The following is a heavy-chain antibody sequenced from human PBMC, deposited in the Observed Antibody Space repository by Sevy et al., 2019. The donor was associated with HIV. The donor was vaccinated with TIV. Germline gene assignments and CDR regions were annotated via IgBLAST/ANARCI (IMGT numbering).Heavy chain of an antibody. Sequence: ASVKVSCKASGYTFTDYYLHWVRQAPGQGLEWMGWINPNSGGTKYAKKFQGRVTMTRDTSISTAYMELSRLRSDDTAVFYCATELSRGIYQRSVLYWGQGTLVTVSS. D-gene: IGHD3-16*02. J-gene: IGHJ4*02. CDR1: GYTFTDYY. CDR3: ATELSRGIYQRSVLY. V-gene: IGHV1-2*02. CDR2: INPNSGGT.